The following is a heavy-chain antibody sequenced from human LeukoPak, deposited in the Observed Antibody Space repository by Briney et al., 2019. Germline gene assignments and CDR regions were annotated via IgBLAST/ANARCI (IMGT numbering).Heavy chain of an antibody. Sequence: GGSLRLSCAASGFTFSSYGMSWVRQAPGKGLEWVSAISGSGGSTYYADSVKGRFTISRDNSKNTLYLQMNSLRAEDTAVYYCAKDRGGLLWFGESFTFDYWGQGTLVTVSS. D-gene: IGHD3-10*01. CDR1: GFTFSSYG. CDR3: AKDRGGLLWFGESFTFDY. J-gene: IGHJ4*02. V-gene: IGHV3-23*01. CDR2: ISGSGGST.